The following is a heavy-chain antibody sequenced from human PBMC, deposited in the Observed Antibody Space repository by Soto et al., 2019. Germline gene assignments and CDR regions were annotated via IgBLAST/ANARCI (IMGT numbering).Heavy chain of an antibody. CDR3: ARSGSGSYYNGWFDP. D-gene: IGHD3-10*01. J-gene: IGHJ5*02. CDR1: GDSVSTDGYY. Sequence: SETLSLTCTVSGDSVSTDGYYWNWIRQPPGKGLEWIGCIYYSGSTNYNPSLKSRITISVDTSKNQFSLKLTSATAADTAIYYCARSGSGSYYNGWFDPWGQGTLVT. CDR2: IYYSGST. V-gene: IGHV4-61*08.